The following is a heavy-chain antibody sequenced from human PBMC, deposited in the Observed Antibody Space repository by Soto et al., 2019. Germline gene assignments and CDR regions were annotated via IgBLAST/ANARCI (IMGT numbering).Heavy chain of an antibody. Sequence: QVQLQESGPGLVKPSETLSLTCTVSGGSVSSGSYYWSWIRQPPGKGLEWIGYIYYSGSTNYNPSLKIRVAISVDSSKNPFSLRLSSVTAADTAVYYCARGPLVVVAATMAYYGMDVWGQGTTVTVSS. CDR1: GGSVSSGSYY. V-gene: IGHV4-61*01. D-gene: IGHD2-15*01. J-gene: IGHJ6*02. CDR2: IYYSGST. CDR3: ARGPLVVVAATMAYYGMDV.